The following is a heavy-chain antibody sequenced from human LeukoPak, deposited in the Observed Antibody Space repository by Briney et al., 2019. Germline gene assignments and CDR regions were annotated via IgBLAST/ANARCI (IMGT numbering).Heavy chain of an antibody. CDR2: INPNSGGT. Sequence: ASVKVSCKASGYTFTGYYMHWVRQAPGQGLEWMGWINPNSGGTNYAQKFQGRVTMTRDTSISTAYMELSSLRSEDTAVYYCARAGGFDWYFDLWGRGTLVTVSS. CDR1: GYTFTGYY. J-gene: IGHJ2*01. V-gene: IGHV1-2*02. D-gene: IGHD1-26*01. CDR3: ARAGGFDWYFDL.